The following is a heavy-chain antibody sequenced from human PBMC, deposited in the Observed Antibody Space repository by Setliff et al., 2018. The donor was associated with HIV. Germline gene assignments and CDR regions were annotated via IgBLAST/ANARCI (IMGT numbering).Heavy chain of an antibody. D-gene: IGHD1-20*01. CDR3: AKSFNSGPTNWNIDV. Sequence: GGSLRLSCAVSGLTFSRYGFHWVRQVPGKGLDWVAFIQYDESNKYYGDSVRGRFTISRDNSKNTLYLQMNSLRSEDTAVYFCAKSFNSGPTNWNIDVWGTGTTVTVSS. V-gene: IGHV3-30*02. CDR1: GLTFSRYG. CDR2: IQYDESNK. J-gene: IGHJ6*03.